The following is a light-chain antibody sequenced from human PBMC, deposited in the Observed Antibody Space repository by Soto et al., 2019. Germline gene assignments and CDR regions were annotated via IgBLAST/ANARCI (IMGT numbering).Light chain of an antibody. CDR2: DVS. J-gene: IGLJ1*01. CDR1: SRDVGGSNY. CDR3: SSYTSSSTLGV. V-gene: IGLV2-14*01. Sequence: QSVLNQPASVSESPGQSITISCTGTSRDVGGSNYVSWYQQHPGKAPKLMIYDVSNRPSGVSNRFSGSKSGNTASLTISGLQAEDEADYYCSSYTSSSTLGVFGTGTKVTVL.